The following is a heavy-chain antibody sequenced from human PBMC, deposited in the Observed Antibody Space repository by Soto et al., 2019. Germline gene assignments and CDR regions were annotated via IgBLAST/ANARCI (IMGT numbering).Heavy chain of an antibody. CDR2: IYYSGST. CDR3: ARGGLGYCSGGSCYSGGLSRYYYGMDV. CDR1: GGSISSGGYY. V-gene: IGHV4-31*01. D-gene: IGHD2-15*01. Sequence: QVQLQESGPGLVKPSQTLSLTCTVSGGSISSGGYYWSWIRQHPGKGLEWIGYIYYSGSTYYNPSLKSPVTISVDTSKNQFSLKLSSVTAADTAVYYCARGGLGYCSGGSCYSGGLSRYYYGMDVWGQGTTVTFSS. J-gene: IGHJ6*02.